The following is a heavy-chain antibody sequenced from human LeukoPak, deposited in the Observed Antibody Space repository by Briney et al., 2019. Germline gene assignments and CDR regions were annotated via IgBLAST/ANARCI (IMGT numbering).Heavy chain of an antibody. CDR3: ARGGRGMATIGGFDY. CDR1: GGSISSSSYY. J-gene: IGHJ4*02. V-gene: IGHV4-39*01. Sequence: KPPETLSLTCTVSGGSISSSSYYWGWIRQPPGKGLEWIGSIYYSGSTYYNPSLKSRVTISVDTSKNQFSLKLSSVTAADTAVYYCARGGRGMATIGGFDYWGQGTLVTVSS. D-gene: IGHD5-24*01. CDR2: IYYSGST.